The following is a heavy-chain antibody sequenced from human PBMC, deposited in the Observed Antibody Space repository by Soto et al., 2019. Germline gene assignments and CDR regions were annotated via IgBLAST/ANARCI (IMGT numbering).Heavy chain of an antibody. D-gene: IGHD6-13*01. Sequence: ASVKVSCKASGYTFTNYDINWVRQASGQGLEWVGWMNANSGSAGYAQNFQGRVTLTRDTSSSTAYMELRGLRSEDTAMYYCARGGPAAGFDYWGQGTLVTSPQ. J-gene: IGHJ4*02. CDR2: MNANSGSA. CDR3: ARGGPAAGFDY. V-gene: IGHV1-8*01. CDR1: GYTFTNYD.